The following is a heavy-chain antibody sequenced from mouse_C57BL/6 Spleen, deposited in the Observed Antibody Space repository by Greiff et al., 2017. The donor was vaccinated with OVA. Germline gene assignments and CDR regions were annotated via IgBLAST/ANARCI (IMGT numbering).Heavy chain of an antibody. Sequence: QVQLKESGAELMKPGASVKLSCKATGYTFTGYWIEWVKQRPGHGLEWIGEILPGSGSTNYNEKFKGKATFTADTSSNTAYMQLRSLTTEDSAIYYCARGRGDDYDDAMDYWGQGTSVTVSS. CDR2: ILPGSGST. D-gene: IGHD2-4*01. V-gene: IGHV1-9*01. CDR1: GYTFTGYW. J-gene: IGHJ4*01. CDR3: ARGRGDDYDDAMDY.